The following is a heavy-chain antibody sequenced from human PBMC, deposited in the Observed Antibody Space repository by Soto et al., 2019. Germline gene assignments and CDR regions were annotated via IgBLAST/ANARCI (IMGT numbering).Heavy chain of an antibody. Sequence: QVQLQESGPGLVKPSETLSLTCTVSGASISSYHWSWIRQTPGKGLEWIGYIYYSGSANYNPSLRCRVTFSVDTSKNQVSLKLSSVTAADTGVYYCAAAVPAEYVFPYYDMDVWGKGNTVTVSS. J-gene: IGHJ6*03. CDR3: AAAVPAEYVFPYYDMDV. CDR1: GASISSYH. CDR2: IYYSGSA. D-gene: IGHD3-16*01. V-gene: IGHV4-59*01.